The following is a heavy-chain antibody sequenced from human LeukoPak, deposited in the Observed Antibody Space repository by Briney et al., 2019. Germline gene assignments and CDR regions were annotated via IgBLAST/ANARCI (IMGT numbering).Heavy chain of an antibody. CDR2: ISAYNGNT. D-gene: IGHD3/OR15-3a*01. CDR1: GYTFTSYG. Sequence: WASVKVSCKASGYTFTSYGISWVRQAPGQGLEWIGWISAYNGNTNYAQKLQGRVTMTTDTSTSTAYMELRSLRSDDTAVYYCARVPARIGPQRWVDYWGQGTLVTVSS. CDR3: ARVPARIGPQRWVDY. V-gene: IGHV1-18*01. J-gene: IGHJ4*02.